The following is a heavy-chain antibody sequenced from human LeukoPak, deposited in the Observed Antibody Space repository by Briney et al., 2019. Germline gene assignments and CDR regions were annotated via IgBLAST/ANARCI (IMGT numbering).Heavy chain of an antibody. Sequence: PSETLSLTCTVSGGSVSTYYWSWIRQPPGKGLEWIGYIYYSGSTNYNPSLKSRLTISVDTSNNQFSLKLSSVTAADTAVYYCASTSGYCSGGNCYSAFDYWGQGTLVTVSS. D-gene: IGHD2-15*01. J-gene: IGHJ4*02. V-gene: IGHV4-59*02. CDR1: GGSVSTYY. CDR3: ASTSGYCSGGNCYSAFDY. CDR2: IYYSGST.